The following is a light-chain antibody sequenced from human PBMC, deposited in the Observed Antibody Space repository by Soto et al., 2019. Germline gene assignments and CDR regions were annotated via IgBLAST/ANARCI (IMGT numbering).Light chain of an antibody. V-gene: IGKV1-39*01. CDR2: AAS. J-gene: IGKJ1*01. CDR3: HHTYVATST. CDR1: QSINNC. Sequence: DIQMTQSPSSLSASVGDRVTITCRASQSINNCFSWFQQKPGQAPKLLIYAASSLQSGVPSRFSSRGSRTDFLLTSDSLQPEDFATYFRHHTYVATSTFGQGTKVGVK.